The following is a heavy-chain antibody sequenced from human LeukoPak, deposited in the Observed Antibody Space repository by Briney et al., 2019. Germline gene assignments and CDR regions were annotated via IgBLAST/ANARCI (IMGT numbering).Heavy chain of an antibody. V-gene: IGHV4-4*02. Sequence: SETLSLTCAVSGGSISSSNWWSWVRQPPGKGLEWIGEIYHSGSTNYNPSLKSRVTISVDKSKNQFSLKLSSVTAADTAVYYCARAGGLYCSSTSCPFDYRGQGTLVTVSS. CDR3: ARAGGLYCSSTSCPFDY. CDR1: GGSISSSNW. D-gene: IGHD2-2*01. CDR2: IYHSGST. J-gene: IGHJ4*02.